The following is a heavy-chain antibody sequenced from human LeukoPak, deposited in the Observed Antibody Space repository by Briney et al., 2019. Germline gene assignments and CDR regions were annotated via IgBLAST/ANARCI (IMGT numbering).Heavy chain of an antibody. Sequence: SETLSLTCTVSGDSISSYYWSWIRRPAEKGLEWIGRIYSTGSTNYNPSLKSRVTMSVDTSKNQFSLKLSSVTAADTAIYYCARMYSGTYGGIDYWGQGTLVTVSS. V-gene: IGHV4-4*07. CDR3: ARMYSGTYGGIDY. CDR1: GDSISSYY. D-gene: IGHD1-26*01. J-gene: IGHJ4*02. CDR2: IYSTGST.